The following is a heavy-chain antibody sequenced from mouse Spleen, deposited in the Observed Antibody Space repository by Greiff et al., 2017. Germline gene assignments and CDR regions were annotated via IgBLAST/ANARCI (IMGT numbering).Heavy chain of an antibody. CDR2: IYPGGGYT. Sequence: VKLVESGAELVRPGTSVKMSCKASGYTFTNYWIGWAKQRPGHGLEWIGDIYPGGGYTNYNEKFKGKATLTADKSSSTAYMQFSSLTSEDSAIYYCARERDYYGSSPWFAYWGQGTLVTVSA. CDR3: ARERDYYGSSPWFAY. J-gene: IGHJ3*01. CDR1: GYTFTNYW. V-gene: IGHV1-63*01. D-gene: IGHD1-1*01.